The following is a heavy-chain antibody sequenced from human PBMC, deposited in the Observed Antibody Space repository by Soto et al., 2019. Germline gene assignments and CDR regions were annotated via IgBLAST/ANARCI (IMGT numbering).Heavy chain of an antibody. V-gene: IGHV1-69*01. Sequence: VQLVQSGAEVKKPGSSVKVSCKVSGRTFSSHSINWVRQAPGQGPEWMGGIIPIFGTENYAQKFQGRVTITADESTSTAYMELSSLTSEDTALNYCSTSVYCSTTRCYYYYGLDVWGQGTTVIVSS. CDR2: IIPIFGTE. J-gene: IGHJ6*02. CDR1: GRTFSSHS. D-gene: IGHD2-2*01. CDR3: STSVYCSTTRCYYYYGLDV.